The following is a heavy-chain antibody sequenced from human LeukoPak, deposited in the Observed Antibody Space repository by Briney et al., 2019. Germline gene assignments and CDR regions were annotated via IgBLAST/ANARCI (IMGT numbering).Heavy chain of an antibody. J-gene: IGHJ4*02. V-gene: IGHV4-39*01. CDR3: ARQYYDILTGYPYYFDY. CDR2: IYYRGST. CDR1: GGSISNTSYY. D-gene: IGHD3-9*01. Sequence: SETLFLTCTVPGGSISNTSYYWGWIRQPPGKGLDWIATIYYRGSTYYNPSLRSRVTISVDSSNNQFSLKLRSVRAVDTAVYFCARQYYDILTGYPYYFDYWGQGTQVTVSS.